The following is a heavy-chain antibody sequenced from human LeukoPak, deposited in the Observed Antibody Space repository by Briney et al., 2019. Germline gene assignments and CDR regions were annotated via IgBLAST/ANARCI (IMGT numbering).Heavy chain of an antibody. D-gene: IGHD2-8*01. Sequence: GGSLRLSCAASGIYNMSWVRQAPGKGLEWVSAISGSGGSTYYADSVKGRFTISRDNSKNTLYLQMNSLRAEDTAVYYCAKDMLSVRMWLTADYWGQGTLVTVSS. CDR2: ISGSGGST. CDR1: GIYN. CDR3: AKDMLSVRMWLTADY. V-gene: IGHV3-23*01. J-gene: IGHJ4*02.